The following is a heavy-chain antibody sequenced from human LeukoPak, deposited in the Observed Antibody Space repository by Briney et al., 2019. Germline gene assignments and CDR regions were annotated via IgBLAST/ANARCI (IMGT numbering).Heavy chain of an antibody. Sequence: PSETLSLTCTVSNIFIRPDYYCCCRQAPQKGLEWIGYVYHSGRTNVGPSLKSRATISVDMSQNEISLKLTSVTIEDTPRYVSAEKAGVYYDTSNYYPNCFDHWRQGIMVTVSS. V-gene: IGHV4-59*01. CDR2: VYHSGRT. D-gene: IGHD3-22*01. CDR3: AEKAGVYYDTSNYYPNCFDH. CDR1: NIFIRPDY. J-gene: IGHJ5*02.